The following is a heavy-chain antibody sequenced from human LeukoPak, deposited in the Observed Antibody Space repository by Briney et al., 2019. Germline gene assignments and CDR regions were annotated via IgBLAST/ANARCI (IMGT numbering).Heavy chain of an antibody. CDR3: ARTPYRSSTSCYLKPYWYFDL. V-gene: IGHV4-31*03. J-gene: IGHJ2*01. D-gene: IGHD2-2*01. CDR1: GGSISSGGYY. CDR2: IYYSGST. Sequence: PSQTLSLTCTVSGGSISSGGYYWSWIRQHPGKGLEWIGYIYYSGSTYYNPSLKSRVTMSVDTSKNQFSLKLSSVTAADTAVYYCARTPYRSSTSCYLKPYWYFDLWGRGTLVTVSS.